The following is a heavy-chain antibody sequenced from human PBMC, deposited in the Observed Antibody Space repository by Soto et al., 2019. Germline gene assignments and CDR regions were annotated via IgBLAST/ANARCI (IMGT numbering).Heavy chain of an antibody. D-gene: IGHD4-17*01. CDR1: GGSISSYY. J-gene: IGHJ4*02. Sequence: SETLSLTCTVSGGSISSYYWSWIRQPPGKGLEWIGYIYYSGSTNYNPSLKSRVTISVDTSKNQFSLKLSSVTAADTAVYYCARAGDDYGDYVDFDYWGQGTLVTV. V-gene: IGHV4-59*01. CDR2: IYYSGST. CDR3: ARAGDDYGDYVDFDY.